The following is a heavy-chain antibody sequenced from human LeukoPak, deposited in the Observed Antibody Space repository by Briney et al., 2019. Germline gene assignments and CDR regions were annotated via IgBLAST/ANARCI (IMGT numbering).Heavy chain of an antibody. Sequence: ASVKVSCKASGYTFTSYGISWVRQAPGEGLEWMGWISGSTDTTKYVEKFQDRVTMTKDTSTSTAYMELRSLRSDDTAVYFCARDSNWGLFDYWGQGALVTVSS. CDR1: GYTFTSYG. V-gene: IGHV1-18*01. J-gene: IGHJ4*02. D-gene: IGHD7-27*01. CDR3: ARDSNWGLFDY. CDR2: ISGSTDTT.